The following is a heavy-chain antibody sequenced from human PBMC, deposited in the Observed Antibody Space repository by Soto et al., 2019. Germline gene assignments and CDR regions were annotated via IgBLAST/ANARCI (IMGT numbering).Heavy chain of an antibody. J-gene: IGHJ6*02. Sequence: ASVKVSCKASGYTFTSYGISWVRQSPGQGLEWMGWISAYNGNTNYAQNFQGRVTMTTDTSTSTAYMELRSLRSDDTAVYYCASDESGYYGSGSVYMDVWGQGTTVTVSS. V-gene: IGHV1-18*01. CDR3: ASDESGYYGSGSVYMDV. D-gene: IGHD3-10*01. CDR1: GYTFTSYG. CDR2: ISAYNGNT.